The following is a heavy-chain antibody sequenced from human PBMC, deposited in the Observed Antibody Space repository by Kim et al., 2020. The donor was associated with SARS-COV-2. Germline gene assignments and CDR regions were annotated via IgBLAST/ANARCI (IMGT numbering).Heavy chain of an antibody. D-gene: IGHD2-21*02. CDR1: GFTFGDYA. CDR2: IRSKAYGGTT. Sequence: GGSLRLSCTASGFTFGDYAMSWFRQAPGKGLEWVGFIRSKAYGGTTEYAASVKGRFTISRDDSKSIAYLQMNSLKTEDTAVYYCTRGGYCGGDCSFPLYFDYWGQGTLVTVSS. CDR3: TRGGYCGGDCSFPLYFDY. V-gene: IGHV3-49*03. J-gene: IGHJ4*02.